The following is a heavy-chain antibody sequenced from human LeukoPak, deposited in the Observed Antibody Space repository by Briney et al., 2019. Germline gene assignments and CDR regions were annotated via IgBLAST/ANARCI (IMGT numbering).Heavy chain of an antibody. D-gene: IGHD5-18*01. CDR3: ARETYSYGYGDPHYYYYYMDV. Sequence: ASVKVSCKASGYTFTGYYMHWVRQAPGQGLEWTGWINPNSGGTNYAQKFQGRVTMTRDTPISTAYMELSRLRSDDTAVYYCARETYSYGYGDPHYYYYYMDVWGKRTTVTVSS. CDR1: GYTFTGYY. CDR2: INPNSGGT. J-gene: IGHJ6*03. V-gene: IGHV1-2*02.